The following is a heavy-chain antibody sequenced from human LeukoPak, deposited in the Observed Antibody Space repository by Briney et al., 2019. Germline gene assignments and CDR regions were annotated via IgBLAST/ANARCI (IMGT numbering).Heavy chain of an antibody. D-gene: IGHD3-3*01. J-gene: IGHJ5*02. CDR3: ARDYLDYDFWSGYYGNWFDP. CDR1: GYTFTSYY. CDR2: INPSGGST. V-gene: IGHV1-46*01. Sequence: ASVKVSCKASGYTFTSYYMHWVRQAPRQGLEWMGIINPSGGSTSYAQKFQGRVTMTRDASTSTVYMELSSLRSEDTAVYYCARDYLDYDFWSGYYGNWFDPWGQGTLVTVSS.